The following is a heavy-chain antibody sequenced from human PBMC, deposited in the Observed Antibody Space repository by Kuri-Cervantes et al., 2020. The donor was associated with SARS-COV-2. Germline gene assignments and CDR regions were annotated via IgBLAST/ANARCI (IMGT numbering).Heavy chain of an antibody. D-gene: IGHD2-2*01. CDR2: ISWNSGSI. J-gene: IGHJ6*03. V-gene: IGHV3-9*01. CDR3: ARDVVVVPAAISYMDV. Sequence: SLKISCAASRFTFGDYAMHWVRQAPGKGLEWVSGISWNSGSIGYADSVKGRFTISRDNAKNSLYLQMNSLRAEDTALYYCARDVVVVPAAISYMDVWDKGTTVTVSS. CDR1: RFTFGDYA.